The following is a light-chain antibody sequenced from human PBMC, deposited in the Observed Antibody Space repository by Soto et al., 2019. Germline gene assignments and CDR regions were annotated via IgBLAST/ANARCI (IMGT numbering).Light chain of an antibody. J-gene: IGKJ2*01. V-gene: IGKV3-20*01. Sequence: ELVLTQSPGTLSLSPGERATLSCRASQSVSSSYLASYQQKPGQAPRLLIYGASSRATGTPDRFIGSGSGTDYTVNISRLEPEDFAVYYCQQYGSSPLYTFGQGTKLEIK. CDR3: QQYGSSPLYT. CDR2: GAS. CDR1: QSVSSSY.